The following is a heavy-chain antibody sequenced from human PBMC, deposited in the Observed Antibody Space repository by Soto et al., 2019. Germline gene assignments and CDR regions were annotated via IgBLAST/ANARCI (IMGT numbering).Heavy chain of an antibody. D-gene: IGHD3-9*01. CDR2: IYYSGST. Sequence: PSETLSLTCTVSGGSISSSSYYWGWIRQPPGKGLEWIGSIYYSGSTYYNPSLKSRVTISVDTSKNQFSLKLSSVTAADTAVYYCARLLRYFDWLLPTSYFDYWGQGTLVTVSS. J-gene: IGHJ4*02. CDR3: ARLLRYFDWLLPTSYFDY. CDR1: GGSISSSSYY. V-gene: IGHV4-39*01.